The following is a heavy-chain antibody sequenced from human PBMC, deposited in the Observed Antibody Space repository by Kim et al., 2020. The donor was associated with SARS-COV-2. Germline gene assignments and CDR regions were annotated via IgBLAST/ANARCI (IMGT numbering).Heavy chain of an antibody. J-gene: IGHJ4*02. CDR3: AKASGYYVFEY. CDR2: T. Sequence: TRSADSVKGRLPISTDNYKSTLYLQMSSLRAEDTAVYYCAKASGYYVFEYWGQGTLVTISS. D-gene: IGHD3-10*02. V-gene: IGHV3-23*01.